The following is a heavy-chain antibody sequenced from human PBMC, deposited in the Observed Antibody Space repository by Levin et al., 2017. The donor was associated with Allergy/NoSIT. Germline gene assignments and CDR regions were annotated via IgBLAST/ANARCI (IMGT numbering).Heavy chain of an antibody. Sequence: SETLSLTCAVSGGSISSSNWWSWVRQPPGKGLEWIGEIYHSGSTNYNPSLKSRVTISVDKSKNQFSLKLSSVTAADTAVYYCARQAAYCSSTSCASYYFDYWGQGTLVTVSS. CDR2: IYHSGST. CDR1: GGSISSSNW. D-gene: IGHD2-2*01. J-gene: IGHJ4*02. V-gene: IGHV4-4*02. CDR3: ARQAAYCSSTSCASYYFDY.